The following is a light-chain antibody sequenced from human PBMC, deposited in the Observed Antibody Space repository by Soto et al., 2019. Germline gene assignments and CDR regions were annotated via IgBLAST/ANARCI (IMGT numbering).Light chain of an antibody. V-gene: IGKV1-39*01. J-gene: IGKJ2*01. Sequence: DIQMTQSPSSLSASVGDRVTITCRAGQTISNYLNWYQQRPGKAPKLLIYTASSLQSGVPSSFSGSTSWTDFTLTISSLQPEDFATYYCQQGYSSPYTFGQGTKVEIK. CDR1: QTISNY. CDR3: QQGYSSPYT. CDR2: TAS.